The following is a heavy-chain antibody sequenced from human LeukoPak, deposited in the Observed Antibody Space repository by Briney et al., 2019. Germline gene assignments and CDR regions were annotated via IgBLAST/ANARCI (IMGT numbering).Heavy chain of an antibody. CDR2: IRSKANSYAT. J-gene: IGHJ4*02. Sequence: GGSLRLSCAASGFTFSGSAMHWVRQASGKGLEWVGRIRSKANSYATAYAASVKGRFTISRDDSKNTAYLQMNSLKTEDTAVYYCTRLRTATHRDYWGQGTLVTVSS. D-gene: IGHD5-12*01. CDR3: TRLRTATHRDY. V-gene: IGHV3-73*01. CDR1: GFTFSGSA.